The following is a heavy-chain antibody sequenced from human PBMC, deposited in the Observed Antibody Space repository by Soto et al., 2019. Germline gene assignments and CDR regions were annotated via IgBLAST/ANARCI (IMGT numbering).Heavy chain of an antibody. J-gene: IGHJ4*02. CDR3: AKESITIFGVVLPFDY. Sequence: GGSLRLSCAASGFTFSSYGMHWVRQAPGKGLEWVAVISYDGSNKYYADSVKGRFTISRDNSKNTLYLQMNSLRAEDTAVYYCAKESITIFGVVLPFDYWGQGTLVTVSS. D-gene: IGHD3-3*01. V-gene: IGHV3-30*18. CDR1: GFTFSSYG. CDR2: ISYDGSNK.